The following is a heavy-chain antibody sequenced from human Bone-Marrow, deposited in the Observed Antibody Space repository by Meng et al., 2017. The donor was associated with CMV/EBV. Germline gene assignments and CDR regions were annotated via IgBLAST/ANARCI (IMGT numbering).Heavy chain of an antibody. CDR3: AKDIQLYYDFWSGYSVDYYYYYGMDV. V-gene: IGHV3-9*01. CDR2: ISWNSGSI. D-gene: IGHD3-3*01. Sequence: GGSLRLSCAASGFTFGDYAMHWVRQAPGKGLEWVSCISWNSGSIGYADSVKGRFTISRDNSKNTLYLQMNSLRAEDTAVYYCAKDIQLYYDFWSGYSVDYYYYYGMDVWGQGTTVTVSS. J-gene: IGHJ6*02. CDR1: GFTFGDYA.